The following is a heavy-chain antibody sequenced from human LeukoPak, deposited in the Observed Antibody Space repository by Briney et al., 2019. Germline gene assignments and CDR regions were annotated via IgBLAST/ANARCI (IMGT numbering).Heavy chain of an antibody. Sequence: SQTLSLTCAISGDSVSSNSAAWNWIRQSPSRGLEWLGRTYYRSKWYNDYAVSVKSRITINPDTSKNQFSLQLNSVTPEDTAVYYCARDLSSGWKGLETYYYYGMDVWGQGTTVTVSS. CDR2: TYYRSKWYN. D-gene: IGHD6-19*01. J-gene: IGHJ6*02. CDR1: GDSVSSNSAA. V-gene: IGHV6-1*01. CDR3: ARDLSSGWKGLETYYYYGMDV.